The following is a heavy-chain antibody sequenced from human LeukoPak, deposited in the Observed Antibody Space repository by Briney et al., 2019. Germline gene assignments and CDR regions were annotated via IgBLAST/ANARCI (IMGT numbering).Heavy chain of an antibody. CDR1: GGSISSHY. Sequence: SETLSLTCTVSGGSISSHYWSWIRQPAGKGLEWIGRIYISGSGSTNYNPSLKSRVTMSVDTSKNQFSLRLSSVTAADTAVYYCARFFRTVWELPYYWGPGTLVTVSS. CDR2: IYISGSGST. D-gene: IGHD1-26*01. CDR3: ARFFRTVWELPYY. J-gene: IGHJ4*02. V-gene: IGHV4-4*07.